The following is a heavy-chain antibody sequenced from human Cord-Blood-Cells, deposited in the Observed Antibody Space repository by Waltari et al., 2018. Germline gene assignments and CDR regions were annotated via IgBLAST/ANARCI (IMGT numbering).Heavy chain of an antibody. CDR3: ARHPTYYYGSGSPYYYYMDV. D-gene: IGHD3-10*01. J-gene: IGHJ6*03. V-gene: IGHV4-59*08. Sequence: QVQLQESGPGLVKPSETLSLTCTVSGGAISSYYCLWIRQPPGKGLEWIGYIDYSGSTNYNPSLKSRVTISVDTSKNQFSLKLSSVTAADTAVYYCARHPTYYYGSGSPYYYYMDVWGKGTTVTVSS. CDR1: GGAISSYY. CDR2: IDYSGST.